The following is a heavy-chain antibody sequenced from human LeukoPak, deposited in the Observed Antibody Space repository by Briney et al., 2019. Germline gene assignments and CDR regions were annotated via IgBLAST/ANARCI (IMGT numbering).Heavy chain of an antibody. D-gene: IGHD3-22*01. CDR2: ISSSGSTI. V-gene: IGHV3-11*01. CDR3: ARALHYYDSSGLHYYFDY. CDR1: GFTFSDYY. Sequence: GGSLRLSCAASGFTFSDYYMSWIRQAPGKGLEWVSYISSSGSTIYYADSVKGRFTISRDNAKNSLYLQMNSLRAEDTAVYYCARALHYYDSSGLHYYFDYWGQGALVTVSS. J-gene: IGHJ4*02.